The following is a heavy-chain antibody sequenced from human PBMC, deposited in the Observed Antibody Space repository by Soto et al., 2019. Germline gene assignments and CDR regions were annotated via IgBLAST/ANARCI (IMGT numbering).Heavy chain of an antibody. Sequence: GGSLRLSCAASGFTFSSYAMSWVRQAPGKGLEWVSAISGSGGSTYYADSVKGRFTISRDNSKNTLYLQMNSLRAEDTAVYYCPKDLLRITMIVVVITPFYFDYWGQGTLVTVSS. V-gene: IGHV3-23*01. CDR3: PKDLLRITMIVVVITPFYFDY. J-gene: IGHJ4*02. CDR2: ISGSGGST. CDR1: GFTFSSYA. D-gene: IGHD3-22*01.